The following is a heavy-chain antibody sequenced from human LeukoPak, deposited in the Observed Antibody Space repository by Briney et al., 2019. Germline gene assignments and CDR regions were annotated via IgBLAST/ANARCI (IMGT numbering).Heavy chain of an antibody. J-gene: IGHJ6*02. D-gene: IGHD3-3*01. CDR2: IYSGNRT. V-gene: IGHV3-66*04. CDR1: GFTVSNNY. CDR3: ARLASGNGLDV. Sequence: GGSLRLSCAASGFTVSNNYMTWVRQAPGKGLEWVSVIYSGNRTKYADSVKGRFIISRDNSKNTLLFQMNSLRAEDTAVYYCARLASGNGLDVWGRGTTVTVS.